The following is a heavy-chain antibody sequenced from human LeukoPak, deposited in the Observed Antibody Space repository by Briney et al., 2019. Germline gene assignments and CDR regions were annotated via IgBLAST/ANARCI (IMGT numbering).Heavy chain of an antibody. D-gene: IGHD3-22*01. V-gene: IGHV3-30-3*01. CDR2: ISYDGSNK. J-gene: IGHJ4*02. Sequence: PGRSLRLSCAASGFTFSSYAMHWVRQAPGKGLEWVAVISYDGSNKYYADSVKGRFTISRDNSKNTLYLQMNSLRAEDTAVYYCARDTTQYYYDSSGYSSYFDCWGQGTLVTVSS. CDR3: ARDTTQYYYDSSGYSSYFDC. CDR1: GFTFSSYA.